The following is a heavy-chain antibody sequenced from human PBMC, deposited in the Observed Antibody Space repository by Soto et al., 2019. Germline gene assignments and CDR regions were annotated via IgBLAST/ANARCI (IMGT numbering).Heavy chain of an antibody. J-gene: IGHJ5*02. CDR2: IYYSGST. V-gene: IGHV4-59*01. CDR1: GGSISSYY. CDR3: ARYSSSWRAFNWFDP. Sequence: SETLSLTCTVSGGSISSYYWSWIRQPPGKGLEWIGYIYYSGSTNYNPSLKSRVTISVDTSKNQFSLKMSPVTAADTAVYYCARYSSSWRAFNWFDPWGQGTLVTVSS. D-gene: IGHD6-13*01.